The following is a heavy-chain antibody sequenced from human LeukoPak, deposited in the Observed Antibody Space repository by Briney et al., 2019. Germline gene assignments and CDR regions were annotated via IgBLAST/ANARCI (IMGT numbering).Heavy chain of an antibody. CDR2: IYYSGST. CDR1: GGSISSYY. V-gene: IGHV4-59*08. Sequence: SETLSLTCTVSGGSISSYYWSWIRQPPGKGLEWIGYIYYSGSTNCNPSLKSRVTISVDTSKNQFSLKLSSVTAADTAVYYCARQGRIAAAGTAYFDYWGQGTLVTVSS. D-gene: IGHD6-13*01. CDR3: ARQGRIAAAGTAYFDY. J-gene: IGHJ4*02.